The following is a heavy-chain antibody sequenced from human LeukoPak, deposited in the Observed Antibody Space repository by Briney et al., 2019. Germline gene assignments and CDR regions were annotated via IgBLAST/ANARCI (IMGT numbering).Heavy chain of an antibody. V-gene: IGHV1-18*01. CDR2: ISAQNGNT. Sequence: GASVKVSCKSSGYMFTSHGIHWLRPAPGQGLEWMGWISAQNGNTNYMQQFLGRVIMTRDTSASTAYMELSRLRSDDTAVYYCARDRYYYDSSGYYYVYPRAFDIWGQGTMVTVSS. CDR1: GYMFTSHG. D-gene: IGHD3-22*01. CDR3: ARDRYYYDSSGYYYVYPRAFDI. J-gene: IGHJ3*02.